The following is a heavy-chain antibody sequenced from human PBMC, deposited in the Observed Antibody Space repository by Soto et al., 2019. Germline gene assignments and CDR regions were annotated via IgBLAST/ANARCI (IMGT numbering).Heavy chain of an antibody. Sequence: GGSLRLSCAASGFTFSSYAMSWVRLAPGKGLEWVSASSGDGVTIYYADSVKGRFTMSRDNSKNTLYLQMNSLRAEDTAVYYCANHFSTLKGLDDILTGYHFDYWGQGTLVTVSS. D-gene: IGHD3-9*01. CDR3: ANHFSTLKGLDDILTGYHFDY. CDR1: GFTFSSYA. V-gene: IGHV3-23*01. J-gene: IGHJ4*02. CDR2: SSGDGVTI.